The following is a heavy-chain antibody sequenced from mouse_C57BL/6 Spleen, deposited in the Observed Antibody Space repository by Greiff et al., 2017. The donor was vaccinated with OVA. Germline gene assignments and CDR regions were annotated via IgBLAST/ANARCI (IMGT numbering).Heavy chain of an antibody. V-gene: IGHV1-53*01. CDR1: GYTFTSYW. CDR2: INPSNGGT. CDR3: AREGVTTVVAPNYAMDY. J-gene: IGHJ4*01. Sequence: QVQLQQSGTELVKPGASVKLSCKASGYTFTSYWMHWVKQRPGQGLEWIGNINPSNGGTNYNEKFKSKATLTVDKSSSTAYMQLSSLTSEDSAVYYCAREGVTTVVAPNYAMDYWGQGTSVTVSS. D-gene: IGHD1-1*01.